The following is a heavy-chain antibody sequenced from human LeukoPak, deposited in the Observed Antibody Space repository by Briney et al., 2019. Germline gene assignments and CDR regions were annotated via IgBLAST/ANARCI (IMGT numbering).Heavy chain of an antibody. J-gene: IGHJ3*02. Sequence: SETLSLTCTVSDDSISDYYWSWIRQPAGKGLEWIGRIYTSGSTNYNPSLKSRVTMSVDTSKNQFSLKLSSVTAADTAVYYCARDYCSSTSCYADAFDIWGQGTMVTVSS. CDR2: IYTSGST. CDR1: DDSISDYY. V-gene: IGHV4-4*07. D-gene: IGHD2-2*01. CDR3: ARDYCSSTSCYADAFDI.